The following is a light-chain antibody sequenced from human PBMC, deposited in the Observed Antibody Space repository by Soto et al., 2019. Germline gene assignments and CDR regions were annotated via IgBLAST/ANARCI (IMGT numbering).Light chain of an antibody. CDR3: ATWDDNLNGWV. CDR1: SSNIGSRA. Sequence: QAVLTQPPSSSVTPGQSVIISCSGSSSNIGSRAVSWYQQLPGMAPKLLIYANNQLSSGAPDRFSGSKSGTSASLAISGLQSEYESDEYCATWDDNLNGWVFGGGTTLTVL. CDR2: ANN. J-gene: IGLJ3*02. V-gene: IGLV1-44*01.